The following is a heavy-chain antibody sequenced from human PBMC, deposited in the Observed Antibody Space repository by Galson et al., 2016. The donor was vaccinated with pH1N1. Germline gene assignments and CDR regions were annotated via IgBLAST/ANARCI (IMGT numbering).Heavy chain of an antibody. D-gene: IGHD2-2*01. CDR1: GGSFSDSS. Sequence: SETLSLTCAVYGGSFSDSSWGWIRQPPGKGLEWIGEINHSGSASYNASLRSRVTISIDTSKNQFSLNLHSVTAADTAVYYCARVSLEGLYGHSTWVFDYWGQGTLVAVSS. CDR3: ARVSLEGLYGHSTWVFDY. V-gene: IGHV4-34*01. J-gene: IGHJ4*02. CDR2: INHSGSA.